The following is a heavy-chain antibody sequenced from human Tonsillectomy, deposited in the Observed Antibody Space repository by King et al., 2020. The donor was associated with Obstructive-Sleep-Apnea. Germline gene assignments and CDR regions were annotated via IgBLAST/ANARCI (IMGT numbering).Heavy chain of an antibody. J-gene: IGHJ3*01. CDR3: ARDWDSSYWYDAFDV. CDR1: GYTFTNYG. V-gene: IGHV1-18*01. Sequence: QLVQSGAEVKKPGASVKVSCKTSGYTFTNYGISWVRQAPGQGLEWLGWISPYNGNTNYAPKVQGRVTMTTDTSTSTVYMELRGLRSDDTALYYCARDWDSSYWYDAFDVWGQGTMVTVS. D-gene: IGHD6-13*01. CDR2: ISPYNGNT.